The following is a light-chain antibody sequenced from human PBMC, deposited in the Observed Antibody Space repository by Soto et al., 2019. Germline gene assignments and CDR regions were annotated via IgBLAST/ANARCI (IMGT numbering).Light chain of an antibody. CDR3: CSYAGSYTLVV. CDR1: SSDVGGYNY. Sequence: QSALTQPRSVSGSPGQSVTISCTGTSSDVGGYNYVSWYQQHPGKAPKLMIYDVSKRPSGVPDRFSGSKSGNTASLTISGLQAEDEADYCCCSYAGSYTLVVFGGGTKRTVL. CDR2: DVS. J-gene: IGLJ2*01. V-gene: IGLV2-11*01.